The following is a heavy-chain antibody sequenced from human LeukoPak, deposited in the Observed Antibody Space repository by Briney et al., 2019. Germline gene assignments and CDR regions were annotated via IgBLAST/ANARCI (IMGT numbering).Heavy chain of an antibody. J-gene: IGHJ6*03. CDR2: INPKSGGT. V-gene: IGHV1-2*02. CDR1: GYTFTGYY. CDR3: ARTTEAHSWRTRYYDYYMDV. Sequence: ASVKVSCKASGYTFTGYYMHWVRQAPGQGLEWMGWINPKSGGTNNAQNSQGRVTMTWDTSISTAYMELSRLRSDDTAVYYCARTTEAHSWRTRYYDYYMDVWGKGTTVTVSS. D-gene: IGHD6-13*01.